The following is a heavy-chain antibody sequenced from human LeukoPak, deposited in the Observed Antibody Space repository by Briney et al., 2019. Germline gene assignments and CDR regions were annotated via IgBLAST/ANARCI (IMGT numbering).Heavy chain of an antibody. J-gene: IGHJ4*02. CDR2: ISSSSSYI. Sequence: GGSLRLSCAASGFTFSSYSMNWVRQAPGKGLEWVSSISSSSSYIYYADSVKGRFTISRDNAKNSLYLQMNSLRAEDTAVYYCARGLKDTAMVTSDYWGQGTLVTVSS. CDR3: ARGLKDTAMVTSDY. CDR1: GFTFSSYS. V-gene: IGHV3-21*01. D-gene: IGHD5-18*01.